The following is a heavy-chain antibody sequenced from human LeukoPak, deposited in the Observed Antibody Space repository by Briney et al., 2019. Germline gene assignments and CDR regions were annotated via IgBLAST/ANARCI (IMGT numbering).Heavy chain of an antibody. CDR2: INHSGST. Sequence: SETLSLTCAVYGGSFSGYYWSWIRQPAGKGLEWIGEINHSGSTNYNPSLKSRVTISVDTSKNQFSLKLSSVTAADTAVYYCARSYPLDYWGQGTLVTVSS. V-gene: IGHV4-34*01. D-gene: IGHD2-21*01. J-gene: IGHJ4*02. CDR1: GGSFSGYY. CDR3: ARSYPLDY.